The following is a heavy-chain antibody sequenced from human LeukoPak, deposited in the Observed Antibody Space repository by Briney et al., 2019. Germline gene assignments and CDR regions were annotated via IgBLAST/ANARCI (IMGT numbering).Heavy chain of an antibody. J-gene: IGHJ4*02. CDR2: ISSSGSTI. D-gene: IGHD3-22*01. Sequence: PGGSLRLSCAASGFTFSDYYMSWIRQAPGKGLEWVSYISSSGSTIYYADSVKGRFTISRDNAKKSLYLQMNSLRAEDTAIYYCAKIYRYESSGYYYFDYWGQGTLVTVSS. V-gene: IGHV3-11*01. CDR3: AKIYRYESSGYYYFDY. CDR1: GFTFSDYY.